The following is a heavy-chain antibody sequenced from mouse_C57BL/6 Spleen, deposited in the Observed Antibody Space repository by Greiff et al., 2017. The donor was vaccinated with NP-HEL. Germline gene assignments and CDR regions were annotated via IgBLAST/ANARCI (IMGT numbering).Heavy chain of an antibody. D-gene: IGHD1-1*01. Sequence: VQLQQSGPELVKPGASVKIPCKASGYTFTDYNMDWVKQSHGKSLEWIGDINPNNGGTIYNQKFKGKVTLSVDKSSSTAYMELRSLTSEDTAVYYCARPLHYWTMFAYWGQGTLVTVSA. CDR2: INPNNGGT. CDR1: GYTFTDYN. CDR3: ARPLHYWTMFAY. V-gene: IGHV1-18*01. J-gene: IGHJ3*01.